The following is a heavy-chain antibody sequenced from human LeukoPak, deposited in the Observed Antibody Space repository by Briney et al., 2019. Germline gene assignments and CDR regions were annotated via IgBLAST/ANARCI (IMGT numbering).Heavy chain of an antibody. Sequence: SVTVSCKSSRGTFSIYAISWVRQAPAHGLEWMGGIIPIFGTANYAQKFQGRVTITADESTSTAYMALSSLRSEDTAVYYCARQPKYQLLWPTYFDYWGQGTLVTVSS. V-gene: IGHV1-69*01. CDR3: ARQPKYQLLWPTYFDY. CDR2: IIPIFGTA. J-gene: IGHJ4*02. D-gene: IGHD2-2*01. CDR1: RGTFSIYA.